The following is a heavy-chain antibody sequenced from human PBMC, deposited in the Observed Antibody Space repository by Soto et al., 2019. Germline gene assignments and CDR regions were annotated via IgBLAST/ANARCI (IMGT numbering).Heavy chain of an antibody. CDR2: FYSSGSI. CDR1: GYSITAGGYY. D-gene: IGHD6-19*01. CDR3: ARMYSSGSGWFHP. J-gene: IGHJ5*02. V-gene: IGHV4-39*07. Sequence: SETLSLTCFVSGYSITAGGYYWSWIRHHPGKGLEWIGSFYSSGSIIYNPSLRSRVSISGDTSSNQFSMSLTSVTAADTARYYCARMYSSGSGWFHPWGQGTLGTAS.